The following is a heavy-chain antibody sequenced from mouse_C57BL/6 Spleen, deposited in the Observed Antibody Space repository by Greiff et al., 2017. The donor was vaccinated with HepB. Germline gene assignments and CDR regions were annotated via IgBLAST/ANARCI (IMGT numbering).Heavy chain of an antibody. CDR3: ARYRTQYFDV. Sequence: EVKLMESGGGLVQPGGSLSLSCAASGFTFTDYYMSWVRQPPGKALEWLGFIRNKANGYTTEYSASVKGRFTISRDNSQSILYLQMNALRAEDSATYYCARYRTQYFDVWGTGTTVTVSS. J-gene: IGHJ1*03. V-gene: IGHV7-3*01. CDR1: GFTFTDYY. CDR2: IRNKANGYTT.